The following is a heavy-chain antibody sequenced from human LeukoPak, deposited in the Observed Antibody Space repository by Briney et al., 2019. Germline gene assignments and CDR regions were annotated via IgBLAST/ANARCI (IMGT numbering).Heavy chain of an antibody. CDR1: GFTFSDYY. CDR2: ISSSGSTI. D-gene: IGHD3-10*01. V-gene: IGHV3-11*04. Sequence: PGGSLRLSCAASGFTFSDYYMSWIRQAPGKGLEWVSYISSSGSTIYYADSVKGRFTLSRDNAKNSLYLQMNSLRAEDTAVYYCARDPLIYYYGSGSQRGGLDYWGQGTLVTVSS. CDR3: ARDPLIYYYGSGSQRGGLDY. J-gene: IGHJ4*02.